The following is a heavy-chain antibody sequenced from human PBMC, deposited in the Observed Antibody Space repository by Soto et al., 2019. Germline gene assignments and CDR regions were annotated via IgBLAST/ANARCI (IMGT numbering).Heavy chain of an antibody. CDR1: GFKISSSS. CDR3: ARYYDHSSGYDVMDV. Sequence: EVQLVESGGGLVQPGGSLRLSCAAFGFKISSSSMNWVRQAPGRGLEWVAYISDSGSNTLYADSVKGRFTVSRDTAKNPIYLQMSGLRDEDRSVYDWARYYDHSSGYDVMDVWGQGTMVTVAS. CDR2: ISDSGSNT. D-gene: IGHD3-22*01. J-gene: IGHJ6*02. V-gene: IGHV3-48*02.